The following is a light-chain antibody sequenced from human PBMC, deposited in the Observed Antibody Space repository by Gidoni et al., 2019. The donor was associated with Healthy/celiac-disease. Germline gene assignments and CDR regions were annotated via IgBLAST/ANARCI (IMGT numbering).Light chain of an antibody. CDR3: QQYGSSPLT. CDR1: QSVSSSY. CDR2: GAS. J-gene: IGKJ1*01. Sequence: EIVLTQSPGTLSLSPGERATLTCRASQSVSSSYLAWYQQKPGHAPRLLIYGASSSATGIPDRFSGIWSGTDFTLTISRLEPEDFAVYYCQQYGSSPLTFGQGTKVEIK. V-gene: IGKV3-20*01.